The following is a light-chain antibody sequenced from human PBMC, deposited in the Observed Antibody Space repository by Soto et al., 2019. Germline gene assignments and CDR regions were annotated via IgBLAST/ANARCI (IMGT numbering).Light chain of an antibody. V-gene: IGKV3-20*01. CDR3: QQFGISSWT. J-gene: IGKJ1*01. Sequence: ERVLTQSPGTLSLSPGEKATLSCRASQSVSSSYLAWYQQKPGQAPRLLIYGASSRATGIPDRFSGSGSGTDFTLTVSRLEPEDFAVYYCQQFGISSWTFGQETKVEIK. CDR2: GAS. CDR1: QSVSSSY.